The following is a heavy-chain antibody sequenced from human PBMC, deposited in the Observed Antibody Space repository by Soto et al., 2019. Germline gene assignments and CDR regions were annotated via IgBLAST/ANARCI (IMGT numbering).Heavy chain of an antibody. CDR3: TTDSYINMPIVRFDY. CDR1: GFTVSSYG. CDR2: ISYDGSNK. J-gene: IGHJ4*01. D-gene: IGHD2-2*01. Sequence: GSLRLSCAASGFTVSSYGMHGVRQDPGKGLEWVAVISYDGSNKYYADSVKGRFTISRDNSKNTLYLQMNSLRTEDTAVYYCTTDSYINMPIVRFDYWGHGTLVTVSS. V-gene: IGHV3-30*03.